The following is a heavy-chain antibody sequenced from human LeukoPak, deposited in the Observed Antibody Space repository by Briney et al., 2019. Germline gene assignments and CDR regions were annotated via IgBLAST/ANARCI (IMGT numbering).Heavy chain of an antibody. CDR3: ARHSMYNGSSIDY. J-gene: IGHJ4*02. Sequence: SGTLSLTCSVTRDSFSGSSSDWAWIRQPPGKGLEWIGNSYYGGSTHYSPSLESRVTISVDTSKDQFSLRLTSVTAADTAVYYCARHSMYNGSSIDYWGQGTMVTVSS. V-gene: IGHV4-39*07. CDR1: RDSFSGSSSD. D-gene: IGHD1-26*01. CDR2: SYYGGST.